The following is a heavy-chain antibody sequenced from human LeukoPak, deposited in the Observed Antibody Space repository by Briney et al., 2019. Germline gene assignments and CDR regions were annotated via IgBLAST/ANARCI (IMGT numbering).Heavy chain of an antibody. CDR3: ALGGTYFDY. CDR1: GFTFSSYA. V-gene: IGHV3-23*01. CDR2: ISGSGGNT. J-gene: IGHJ4*02. D-gene: IGHD1-14*01. Sequence: PGGSLRLSCAASGFTFSSYAMSWVRQAPGKGLEWVSGISGSGGNTYYADSVKGRFTISRDNSKNTLYLQMNSLRAEDTAVYYCALGGTYFDYWGQGTLVTVSS.